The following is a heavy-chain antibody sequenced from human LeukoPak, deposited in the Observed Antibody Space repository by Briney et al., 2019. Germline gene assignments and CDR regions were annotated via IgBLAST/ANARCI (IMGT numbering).Heavy chain of an antibody. CDR1: GGTFSSYA. Sequence: SVKVSCKASGGTFSSYAISWVRQAPGQGPEWMGGIIPIFGTANYALKFQGRVTITADESTSTAYMELSSLRSEDTAVYYCARNRREWLLYRYYYYMDVWGKGTTVTVSS. J-gene: IGHJ6*03. V-gene: IGHV1-69*13. CDR2: IIPIFGTA. CDR3: ARNRREWLLYRYYYYMDV. D-gene: IGHD3-3*01.